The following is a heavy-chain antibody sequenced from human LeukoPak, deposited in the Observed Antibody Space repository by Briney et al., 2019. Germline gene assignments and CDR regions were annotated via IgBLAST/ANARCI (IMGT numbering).Heavy chain of an antibody. CDR3: ASLRRDLWFGELLADGYYYYGMDV. Sequence: SETLSLTCAVYGGSFSGYYWSWVRQPPGKGLEWIGEINHSGSTNYNPSLKSRVTISVDTSKNQFSLKLSSVTAADTAVYYCASLRRDLWFGELLADGYYYYGMDVWGQGTTVTVSS. CDR1: GGSFSGYY. D-gene: IGHD3-10*01. J-gene: IGHJ6*02. V-gene: IGHV4-34*01. CDR2: INHSGST.